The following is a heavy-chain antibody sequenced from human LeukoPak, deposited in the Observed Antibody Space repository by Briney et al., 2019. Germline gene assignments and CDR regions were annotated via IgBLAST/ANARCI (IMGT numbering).Heavy chain of an antibody. CDR3: ARDANIRYFDWLLPLDY. CDR1: GYTFTSYG. Sequence: GASVKVSCKASGYTFTSYGISWVRQAPGLGLEWMGWISAYNGNTNYAQKLQGRVTMTTDTSTSTAYMELRSLRSDDTAVYYCARDANIRYFDWLLPLDYWGQGTLVTVSS. V-gene: IGHV1-18*01. D-gene: IGHD3-9*01. J-gene: IGHJ4*02. CDR2: ISAYNGNT.